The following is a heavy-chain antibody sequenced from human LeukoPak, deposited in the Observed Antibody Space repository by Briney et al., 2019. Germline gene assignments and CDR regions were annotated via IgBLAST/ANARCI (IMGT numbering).Heavy chain of an antibody. CDR3: ARHSRSGGRYYYYYGMDV. J-gene: IGHJ6*02. D-gene: IGHD2-2*01. V-gene: IGHV4-59*08. Sequence: SETLPLTCTVSGGSISSYYWSWIRQPPGKGLEWIGYIYYSGSTNYNPSLKSRVTISVDTSRNQFSLKLSSVTAADTAVYYCARHSRSGGRYYYYYGMDVWGQGTTVTVSS. CDR2: IYYSGST. CDR1: GGSISSYY.